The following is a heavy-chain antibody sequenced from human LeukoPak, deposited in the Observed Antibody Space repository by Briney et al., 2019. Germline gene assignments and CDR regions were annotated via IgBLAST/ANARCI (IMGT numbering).Heavy chain of an antibody. CDR3: ARLYCSGGSCYDVYYYYYYMDV. J-gene: IGHJ6*03. D-gene: IGHD2-15*01. Sequence: GGSLRLSCAASGFTVSSNYMSWVRQAPGKGLEWVSVIYSGGSTYYADSVKGRSTISRDNSKNTLYLQMNSLRAEDTAVYYCARLYCSGGSCYDVYYYYYYMDVWGKGTTVTVSS. CDR2: IYSGGST. V-gene: IGHV3-53*01. CDR1: GFTVSSNY.